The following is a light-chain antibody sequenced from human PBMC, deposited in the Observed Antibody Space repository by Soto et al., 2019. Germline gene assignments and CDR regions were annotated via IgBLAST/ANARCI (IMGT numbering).Light chain of an antibody. CDR3: AHSGSPPQP. CDR2: GAS. CDR1: QSVSSSY. V-gene: IGKV3-20*01. J-gene: IGKJ1*01. Sequence: GTLSLSPGERATLSCRASQSVSSSYLAWYQQKPGQAPRLLIYGASSRATGIPDRFTGSGSGTDFTLTISILQPEDFALFYCAHSGSPPQPFGQG.